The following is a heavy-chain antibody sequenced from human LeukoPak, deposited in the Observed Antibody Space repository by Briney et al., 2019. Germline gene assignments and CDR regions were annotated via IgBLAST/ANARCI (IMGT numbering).Heavy chain of an antibody. CDR3: AREIRYCSSTSCFNYWYFDL. CDR2: IYTSGST. CDR1: GGSISSYY. D-gene: IGHD2-2*01. Sequence: SETLSLTCTVSGGSISSYYWSWIRQPAGKGLGWIGRIYTSGSTNYNPSLKSRVTMSVDTSKNQFSLKLSSVTAADTAVYYCAREIRYCSSTSCFNYWYFDLWGKGTTVTVSS. V-gene: IGHV4-4*07. J-gene: IGHJ6*04.